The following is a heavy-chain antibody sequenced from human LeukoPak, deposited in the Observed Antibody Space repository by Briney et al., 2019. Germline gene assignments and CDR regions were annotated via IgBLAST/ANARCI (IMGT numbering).Heavy chain of an antibody. J-gene: IGHJ6*03. D-gene: IGHD1-1*01. CDR1: GGTFSSYA. Sequence: ASVKVSCKASGGTFSSYAISWVRQAPGQGLEWMGGIIPIFGTANYAQKFQGRVTITTDESTSTAYMELSSLRSEDTAVYYCAREGRLEPQRLDYYYYMDVWGKGTTVTVSS. CDR3: AREGRLEPQRLDYYYYMDV. CDR2: IIPIFGTA. V-gene: IGHV1-69*05.